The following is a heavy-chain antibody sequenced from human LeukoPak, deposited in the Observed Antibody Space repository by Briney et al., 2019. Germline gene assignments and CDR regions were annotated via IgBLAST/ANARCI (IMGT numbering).Heavy chain of an antibody. J-gene: IGHJ4*02. CDR3: AKGLGSGVRGTFDY. CDR2: IYSAGTS. D-gene: IGHD3-10*01. Sequence: GGSLRLSCTVSGFSVSAIYLSWVRQVPGKGLQWVSGIYSAGTSFHAESLEGRFTVSRDFSKNILYLQMNSLRAEDTGVYYCAKGLGSGVRGTFDYWGQGTLVPVSS. V-gene: IGHV3-53*01. CDR1: GFSVSAIY.